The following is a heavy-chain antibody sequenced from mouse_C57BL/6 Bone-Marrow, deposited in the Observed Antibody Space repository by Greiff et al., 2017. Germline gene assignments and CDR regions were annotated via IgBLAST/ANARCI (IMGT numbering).Heavy chain of an antibody. CDR1: GFTFSSYA. D-gene: IGHD2-1*01. V-gene: IGHV5S21*01. CDR2: ISSGGDYI. J-gene: IGHJ1*01. CDR3: AAVYYGNPCYFDV. Sequence: EVKVVESGEGLVKPGGSLKLSCAASGFTFSSYAMSWVRQTPEKRLEWVAYISSGGDYIYYADTVKGRFTISRDNARNTLYLQMSSLKSEDTAMYYCAAVYYGNPCYFDVWGAGTTVTVSS.